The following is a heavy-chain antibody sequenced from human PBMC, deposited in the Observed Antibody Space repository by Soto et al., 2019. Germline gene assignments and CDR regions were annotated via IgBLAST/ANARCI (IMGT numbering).Heavy chain of an antibody. J-gene: IGHJ3*02. CDR3: AKVAIGYCSSTSCQHAFDI. V-gene: IGHV3-23*01. CDR1: GFTFSSYA. D-gene: IGHD2-2*01. CDR2: ISGSGGST. Sequence: PGGSLRLSCAASGFTFSSYAMSWVRQAPGKGLEWVSAISGSGGSTYYADSAKGRFTISRDNSQNTLYLQMNSLRADDTAVYYGAKVAIGYCSSTSCQHAFDIWGQGTMVTVSS.